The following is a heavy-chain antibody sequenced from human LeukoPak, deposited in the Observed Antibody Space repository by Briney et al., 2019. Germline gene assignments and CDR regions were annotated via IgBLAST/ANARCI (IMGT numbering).Heavy chain of an antibody. CDR3: ARWAGGSGWYFFDY. Sequence: ASVKVSCKASGCTFTSYAMHWVRQAPGQRLEWMGWINAGNGNTKYSQKFQGRVTITRDTSASTAYMELSSLRSEDTAVYYCARWAGGSGWYFFDYWGQGTLVTVSS. D-gene: IGHD6-19*01. CDR2: INAGNGNT. J-gene: IGHJ4*02. V-gene: IGHV1-3*01. CDR1: GCTFTSYA.